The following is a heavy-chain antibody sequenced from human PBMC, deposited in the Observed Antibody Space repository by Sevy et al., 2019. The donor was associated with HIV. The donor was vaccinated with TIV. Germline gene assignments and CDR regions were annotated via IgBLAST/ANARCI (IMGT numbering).Heavy chain of an antibody. CDR3: ARPQYGGSHLLFDY. CDR1: GDSISNGDYY. CDR2: IYYSGST. V-gene: IGHV4-39*01. J-gene: IGHJ4*02. Sequence: SETLSLTCTVSGDSISNGDYYWGWIRQPPGKGPEWIGSIYYSGSTYYNPSLMSRVTISVDTSRNQFSLKLSSVTAADTAVYYCARPQYGGSHLLFDYWDQGTLVTVSS. D-gene: IGHD5-12*01.